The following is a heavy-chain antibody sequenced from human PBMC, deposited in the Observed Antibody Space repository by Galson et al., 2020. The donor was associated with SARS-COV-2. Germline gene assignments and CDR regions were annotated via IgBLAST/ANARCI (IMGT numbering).Heavy chain of an antibody. V-gene: IGHV3-7*03. D-gene: IGHD5-12*01. CDR2: INQDGSER. J-gene: IGHJ4*02. CDR3: ARDQAAGYSELDY. Sequence: GGSLRLSCAASGFTFSTYWMTWVRQAPGKGLEWVANINQDGSERYYVDSVKGRFTISRDNAKNSLYLQLNTLRAEDTALYYCARDQAAGYSELDYWGQGTLDSVAT. CDR1: GFTFSTYW.